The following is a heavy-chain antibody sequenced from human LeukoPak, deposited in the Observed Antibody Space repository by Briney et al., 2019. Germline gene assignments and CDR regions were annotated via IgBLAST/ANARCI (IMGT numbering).Heavy chain of an antibody. V-gene: IGHV5-51*01. Sequence: ASVKVSCKASGYTFTSYWIGWVRQMPGKGLEWMGLIYPGDSDTRYSPSFQGQVTISADKSISTAYLQWSSLKASDTAMYYCARKNGYIDYWGQGTLVTVSS. CDR2: IYPGDSDT. J-gene: IGHJ4*02. D-gene: IGHD6-13*01. CDR3: ARKNGYIDY. CDR1: GYTFTSYW.